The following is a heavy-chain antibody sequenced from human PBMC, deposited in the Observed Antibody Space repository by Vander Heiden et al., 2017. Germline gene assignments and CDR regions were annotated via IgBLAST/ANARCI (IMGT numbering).Heavy chain of an antibody. D-gene: IGHD3-10*01. CDR1: GFTFDDYA. J-gene: IGHJ4*02. Sequence: EVRLVESGGGLVQPGRSLRLSCAASGFTFDDYAMHWVRQAPGKGLEWVSGISWNSVRIGYADSVKGRFTISRDNAKNSLYLQMNSLRAEDTALYYCAKDKSYYGSGDYWGQGTLVTVSS. CDR2: ISWNSVRI. CDR3: AKDKSYYGSGDY. V-gene: IGHV3-9*01.